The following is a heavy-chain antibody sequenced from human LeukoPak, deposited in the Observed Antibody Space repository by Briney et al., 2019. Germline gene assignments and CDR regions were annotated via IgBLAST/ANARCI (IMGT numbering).Heavy chain of an antibody. CDR1: VGSVSGFF. D-gene: IGHD3-10*01. V-gene: IGHV4-59*02. Sequence: SETLSLTCTVSVGSVSGFFWTWIRQPPGRELEWIGSIYYSGGSTEYNPSLKGRVTISVDTSKSQFSLTLNSATAPDTAVYYCARTSRHFYGSGTNLTPWPAGMDVWGQGTTVTVSS. CDR2: IYYSGGS. CDR3: ARTSRHFYGSGTNLTPWPAGMDV. J-gene: IGHJ6*02.